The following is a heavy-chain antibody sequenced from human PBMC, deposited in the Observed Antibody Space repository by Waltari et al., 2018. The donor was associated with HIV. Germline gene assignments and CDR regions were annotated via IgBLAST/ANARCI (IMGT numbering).Heavy chain of an antibody. CDR1: GSSISSRYY. J-gene: IGHJ3*01. CDR3: ARDQDYYDSTGYTCYAFDP. D-gene: IGHD3-22*01. CDR2: IYRTGTT. Sequence: QVRLQESGPGLVKPSETLSPTCSVTGSSISSRYYWGWIRQAPGKGLEWIGSIYRTGTTYYNPSLKSRVSVSVNMSKNQFSLKLSSVTAADTAVYYCARDQDYYDSTGYTCYAFDPWGQGTMVIVSS. V-gene: IGHV4-38-2*02.